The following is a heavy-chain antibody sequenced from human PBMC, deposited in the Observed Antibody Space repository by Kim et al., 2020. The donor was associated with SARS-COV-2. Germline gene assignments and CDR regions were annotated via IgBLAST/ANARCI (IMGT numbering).Heavy chain of an antibody. CDR3: AREPEEGYDSSGYPFDY. D-gene: IGHD3-22*01. CDR1: GGSISSSNW. CDR2: IYHSGST. J-gene: IGHJ4*02. V-gene: IGHV4-4*02. Sequence: SETLSLTCAVSGGSISSSNWWSWVRQPPGKGLEWIGEIYHSGSTNYNPSLKSRVTISVDKSKNQFSLKLSSVTAADTAVYYCAREPEEGYDSSGYPFDYWGQGTLVTVSS.